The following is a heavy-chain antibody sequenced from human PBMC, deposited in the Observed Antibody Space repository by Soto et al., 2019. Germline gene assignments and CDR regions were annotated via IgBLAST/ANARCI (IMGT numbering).Heavy chain of an antibody. V-gene: IGHV4-4*07. Sequence: PSETLSRTCTVSGGSISNYYWSWIRQPAEKRLEWIGRVSSTGSTYYNPSLKSRVTISVDTSKNQVSLNLTSVTAADTAVYYCARGVPAAGTDWFDPWGQGTLVTVSS. J-gene: IGHJ5*02. CDR1: GGSISNYY. CDR2: VSSTGST. D-gene: IGHD6-13*01. CDR3: ARGVPAAGTDWFDP.